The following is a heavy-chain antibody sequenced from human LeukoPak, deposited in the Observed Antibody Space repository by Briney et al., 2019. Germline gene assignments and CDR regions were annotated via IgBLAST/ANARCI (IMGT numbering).Heavy chain of an antibody. V-gene: IGHV1-2*02. D-gene: IGHD3-10*01. CDR3: ARFRSPGYGSGSPGIYYYYYGMDV. Sequence: GASVKVSCKASGYTFTGYYMHWVRQAPGQGLEWMGWINPNSGGTNYAQKLQGRVTMTRDTSISTAYMELSRLRSDDTAVCYCARFRSPGYGSGSPGIYYYYYGMDVWGQGTTVTVSS. CDR2: INPNSGGT. J-gene: IGHJ6*02. CDR1: GYTFTGYY.